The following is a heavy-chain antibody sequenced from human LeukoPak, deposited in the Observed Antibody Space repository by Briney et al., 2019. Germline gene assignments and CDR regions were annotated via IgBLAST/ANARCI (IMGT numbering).Heavy chain of an antibody. D-gene: IGHD3-22*01. V-gene: IGHV4-59*01. J-gene: IGHJ5*02. Sequence: SETLSLTCTVSGGSISSYYWSWIRQPPGKGLEWIGYIYYSGSTNYNPSLKSRVTISVDTSKNQFSLKLSSVTAADTAVYYCARENSSGYYDWFDPWGQGTLVTVSS. CDR1: GGSISSYY. CDR3: ARENSSGYYDWFDP. CDR2: IYYSGST.